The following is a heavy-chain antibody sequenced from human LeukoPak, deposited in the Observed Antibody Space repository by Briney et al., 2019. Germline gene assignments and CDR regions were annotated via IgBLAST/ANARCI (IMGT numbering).Heavy chain of an antibody. J-gene: IGHJ4*02. V-gene: IGHV3-11*04. CDR2: ISSSGSTI. CDR1: GFTVSSNY. Sequence: PGGSLRLSCAASGFTVSSNYMSWIRQAPGKGLEWVSYISSSGSTIYYADSVKGRFTISRDNAKNSLYLQMNSLRAEDTAVYYCARDRAQAAVVIAILDYWGQGTLVTVSS. D-gene: IGHD2-21*01. CDR3: ARDRAQAAVVIAILDY.